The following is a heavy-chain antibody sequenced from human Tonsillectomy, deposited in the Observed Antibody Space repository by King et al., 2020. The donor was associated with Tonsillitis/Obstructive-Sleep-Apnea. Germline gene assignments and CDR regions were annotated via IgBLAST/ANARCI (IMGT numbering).Heavy chain of an antibody. Sequence: VQLVPSGGGLVQPGGSLRLSCAASGFTVSSNYMSWVRQAPGKGLEWVSVIYSGGSTYYADSVKGRFTISRHNSKNTLYLQMNSLRAEDTAVYYCATYYYGSGSDPGAFDIWGQGTMVTVSS. CDR1: GFTVSSNY. CDR3: ATYYYGSGSDPGAFDI. D-gene: IGHD3-10*01. J-gene: IGHJ3*02. CDR2: IYSGGST. V-gene: IGHV3-53*04.